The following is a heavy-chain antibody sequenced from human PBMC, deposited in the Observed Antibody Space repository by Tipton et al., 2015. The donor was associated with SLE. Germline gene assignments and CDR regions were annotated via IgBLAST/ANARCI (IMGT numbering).Heavy chain of an antibody. CDR2: FYFSGSS. D-gene: IGHD2-2*01. CDR3: ARVPAVYYYYMDV. Sequence: TLTLTCSVSGVSISTYYWSWIRQSPGKGLEWIGFFYFSGSSQYNPSLKSRVAISADTSNNQFSLELRSVTAADTAVYYCARVPAVYYYYMDVWGKGTTVTVSS. J-gene: IGHJ6*03. V-gene: IGHV4-59*01. CDR1: GVSISTYY.